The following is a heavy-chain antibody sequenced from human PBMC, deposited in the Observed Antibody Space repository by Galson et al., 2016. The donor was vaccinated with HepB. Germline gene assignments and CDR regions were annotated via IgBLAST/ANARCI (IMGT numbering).Heavy chain of an antibody. CDR1: GDSVSSNSAT. J-gene: IGHJ6*02. CDR3: ARVRSGYSGYANPYYYGMDV. V-gene: IGHV6-1*01. D-gene: IGHD5-12*01. Sequence: CAISGDSVSSNSATWNWIRQSPSRGLEWLGRTYYRSKWYSDYALSVKSRITINPDTSKNQFSLQLNSVTPEDTAVYYCARVRSGYSGYANPYYYGMDVWGQGTTVTVSS. CDR2: TYYRSKWYS.